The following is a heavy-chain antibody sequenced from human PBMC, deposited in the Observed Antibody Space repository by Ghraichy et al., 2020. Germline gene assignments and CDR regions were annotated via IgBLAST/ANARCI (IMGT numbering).Heavy chain of an antibody. CDR3: ARNHGDDLYYYYHVDV. D-gene: IGHD2-21*02. V-gene: IGHV4-59*01. J-gene: IGHJ6*03. CDR1: GFSISSYY. CDR2: IYHTGST. Sequence: SETLSLICTLSGFSISSYYWSWIRQPPGKGLEWIGQIYHTGSTDYNPSLKGRVTISVDTSLNQFSLTLTSVTAADTAVYYCARNHGDDLYYYYHVDVWGKGTTVTVAS.